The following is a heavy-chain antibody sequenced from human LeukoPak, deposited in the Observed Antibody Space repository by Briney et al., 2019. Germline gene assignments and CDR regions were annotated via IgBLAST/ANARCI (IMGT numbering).Heavy chain of an antibody. V-gene: IGHV4-61*01. CDR1: GASVSSGSYY. CDR2: IYYSGST. J-gene: IGHJ4*02. Sequence: NPSETLSLTCTVSGASVSSGSYYWSWIRQPPGKGLEWIGYIYYSGSTNYNPSLKSRVTISVDTSKNQFSLKLSSVTAADTAVYYCARENYWGQGTLVTVSS. CDR3: ARENY.